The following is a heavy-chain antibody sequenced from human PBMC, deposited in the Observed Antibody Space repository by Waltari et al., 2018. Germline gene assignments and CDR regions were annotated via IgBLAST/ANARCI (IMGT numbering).Heavy chain of an antibody. D-gene: IGHD3-10*01. CDR2: ISGSGGST. J-gene: IGHJ4*02. CDR1: GFTFSSYA. V-gene: IGHV3-23*04. CDR3: AKDRVKVLTEVFDY. Sequence: EVQLVESGGGLVQPGGYLRLSCAASGFTFSSYAMSWVRQAPGKGLEGVSAISGSGGSTYYAYSVKGRFTISRDNSKNTLYLKINSLRAEDTAVYYCAKDRVKVLTEVFDYWGQGTLVTVSS.